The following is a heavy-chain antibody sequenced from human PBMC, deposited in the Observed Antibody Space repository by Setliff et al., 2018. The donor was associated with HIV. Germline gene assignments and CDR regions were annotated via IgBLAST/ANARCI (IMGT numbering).Heavy chain of an antibody. CDR1: GYTFTAFY. D-gene: IGHD2-21*01. CDR2: IHPNSGGT. CDR3: VRNPHPTVVVPRDSHYYSMNI. Sequence: GASVKVSCKTSGYTFTAFYIHWVRQAPGQGLEWMGRIHPNSGGTASPQKFQGRVAMTRDTSIYTAYMELRSLRPDDTAVYYCVRNPHPTVVVPRDSHYYSMNIWGKGTTVTVSS. J-gene: IGHJ6*03. V-gene: IGHV1-2*06.